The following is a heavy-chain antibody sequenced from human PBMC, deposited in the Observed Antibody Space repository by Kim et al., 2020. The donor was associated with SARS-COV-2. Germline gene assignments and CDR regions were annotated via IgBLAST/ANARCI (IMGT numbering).Heavy chain of an antibody. CDR2: T. D-gene: IGHD5-12*01. CDR3: AKWVAFKAFDF. J-gene: IGHJ3*01. V-gene: IGHV5-51*01. Sequence: TKYSPSFQGQVTISVDKSISTAYLQWSSLKASDTAMYYCAKWVAFKAFDFWGQGTMVTVSS.